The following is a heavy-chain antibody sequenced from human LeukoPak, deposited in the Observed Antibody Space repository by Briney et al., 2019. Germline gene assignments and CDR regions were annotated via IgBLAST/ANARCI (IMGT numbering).Heavy chain of an antibody. CDR1: GFTFSNYA. CDR2: ISGGGDNT. D-gene: IGHD3-16*01. Sequence: PGGSLRLSCSVSGFTFSNYAMHWVRQAPGKGLEWVSTISGGGDNTYYADSVRGRFTISRDNSKNTLYLQMNSLRAEDTAVYYCAKLGVTPYWYFDLWGRGTLVTVSP. CDR3: AKLGVTPYWYFDL. J-gene: IGHJ2*01. V-gene: IGHV3-23*01.